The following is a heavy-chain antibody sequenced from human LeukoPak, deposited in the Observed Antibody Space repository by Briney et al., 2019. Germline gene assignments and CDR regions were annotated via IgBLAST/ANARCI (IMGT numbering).Heavy chain of an antibody. Sequence: GGSLRLSCAASGYTFSDSWMSWVRQAPGKGLEWVGRIKSKTDGGTTDYAAPVKGRFTISRDDSKNTLYLQTNSLKTEDTAVYYCTTDPYFEEWLRRHYYYGMDVWGQGTTVTVSS. V-gene: IGHV3-15*01. CDR1: GYTFSDSW. J-gene: IGHJ6*02. CDR3: TTDPYFEEWLRRHYYYGMDV. D-gene: IGHD5-12*01. CDR2: IKSKTDGGTT.